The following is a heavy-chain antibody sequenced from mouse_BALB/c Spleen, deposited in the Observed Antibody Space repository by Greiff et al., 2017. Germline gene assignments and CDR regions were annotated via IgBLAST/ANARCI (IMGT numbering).Heavy chain of an antibody. V-gene: IGHV1-7*01. Sequence: QVQLQQSGAELAKPGASVKMSCKASGYTFTSYWMHWVQQRPGQGLEWIGYITPSTGYTEYHQKFKAKATLTADKSTSTAYMQLSRLTSEDTAVYYCARADYGGSYPFADWGQGTLVTVSA. CDR1: GYTFTSYW. CDR2: ITPSTGYT. J-gene: IGHJ3*01. D-gene: IGHD1-1*01. CDR3: ARADYGGSYPFAD.